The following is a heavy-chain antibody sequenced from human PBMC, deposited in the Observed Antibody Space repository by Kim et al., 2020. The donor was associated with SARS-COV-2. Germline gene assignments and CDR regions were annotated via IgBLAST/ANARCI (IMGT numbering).Heavy chain of an antibody. CDR2: ISGSGGST. CDR1: GFTFSSYA. V-gene: IGHV3-23*01. J-gene: IGHJ3*02. Sequence: GGSLRLSCAASGFTFSSYAMSWVRQAPGKGLEWVSAISGSGGSTYYADSVKGRFTISRDNSKNTLYLQMNSLRAEDTAVYYCAKVRDYYDSSGYWVGAFDIWGQGTMVTVSS. D-gene: IGHD3-22*01. CDR3: AKVRDYYDSSGYWVGAFDI.